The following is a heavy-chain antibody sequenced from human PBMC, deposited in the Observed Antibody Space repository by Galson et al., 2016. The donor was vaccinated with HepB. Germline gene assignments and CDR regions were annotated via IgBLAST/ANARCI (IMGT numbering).Heavy chain of an antibody. CDR1: GYSFTTYF. CDR3: VREAHGYSGF. CDR2: INPKNGAT. Sequence: SCKASGYSFTTYFIYWVRQAPGQGLEWMGWINPKNGATRYAQKFEDRVTMSRDTSTATVYMELTSVTSDDTAVFYCVREAHGYSGFWGQGTLVTVSS. J-gene: IGHJ4*02. D-gene: IGHD5-12*01. V-gene: IGHV1-2*02.